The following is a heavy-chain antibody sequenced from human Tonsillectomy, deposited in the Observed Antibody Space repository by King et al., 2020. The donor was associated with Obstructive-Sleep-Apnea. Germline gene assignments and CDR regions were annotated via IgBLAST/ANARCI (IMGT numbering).Heavy chain of an antibody. CDR3: AKSATVTTLDAFDI. J-gene: IGHJ3*02. D-gene: IGHD4-17*01. CDR1: GFTFSSYG. Sequence: VQLVESGGGVVQPGRSLRLSCAAAGFTFSSYGMHWVRQAPGKGLEWVSFIRYDGSNKYYADSVKGRLTIPRDNSKNTLYLQMNSLRAEDTAVYYCAKSATVTTLDAFDIWGQGTMVTVSS. V-gene: IGHV3-30*02. CDR2: IRYDGSNK.